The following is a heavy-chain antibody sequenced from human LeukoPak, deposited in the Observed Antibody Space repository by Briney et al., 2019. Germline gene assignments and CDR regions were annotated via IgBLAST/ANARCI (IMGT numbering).Heavy chain of an antibody. D-gene: IGHD2-2*01. CDR3: ARGVLPPALDS. CDR1: GYTFTAYY. J-gene: IGHJ4*02. CDR2: IIPSSGGT. Sequence: ASVKVSCKASGYTFTAYYIHWVRQAPGQGLEWMGWIIPSSGGTRYAPKFQGRVTMTRDTSINTAYMELNSLISDDTAVYFCARGVLPPALDSWGQGALVAVSS. V-gene: IGHV1-2*02.